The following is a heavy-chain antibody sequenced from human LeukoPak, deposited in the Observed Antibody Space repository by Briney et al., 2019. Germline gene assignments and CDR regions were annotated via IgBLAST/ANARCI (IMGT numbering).Heavy chain of an antibody. V-gene: IGHV3-48*01. J-gene: IGHJ4*02. D-gene: IGHD3-9*01. Sequence: PGGSLRLSCAASGFTFTNYVMNWVRQAPGKGLEWVSYISSSSSTIYYADSVKGRFTISRDNAKNSLYLQMNSLRAEDTAVYYCAREPPYYDILTGPDYWGQGTLVTVSS. CDR2: ISSSSSTI. CDR1: GFTFTNYV. CDR3: AREPPYYDILTGPDY.